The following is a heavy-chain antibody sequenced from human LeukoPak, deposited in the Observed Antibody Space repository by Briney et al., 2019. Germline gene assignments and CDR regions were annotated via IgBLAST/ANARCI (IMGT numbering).Heavy chain of an antibody. CDR1: GGSLSGYY. V-gene: IGHV4-34*01. CDR2: INHSGST. Sequence: SETLSLTCAVYGGSLSGYYWSWIRQPPGKGLEWIGEINHSGSTNYNPSLKSRVTISVDTSKNQFSLKLSSVTAADTAVYYCARAKRKNYDSSGYHDYWGQGTLVTVSS. CDR3: ARAKRKNYDSSGYHDY. J-gene: IGHJ4*02. D-gene: IGHD3-22*01.